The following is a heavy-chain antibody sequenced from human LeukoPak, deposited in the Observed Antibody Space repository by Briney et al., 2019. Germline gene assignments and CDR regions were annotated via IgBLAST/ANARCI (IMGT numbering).Heavy chain of an antibody. CDR1: GFTFDDYA. J-gene: IGHJ2*01. V-gene: IGHV3-23*01. CDR2: ISGSGGST. Sequence: GGSLRLSCAASGFTFDDYAMHWVRQAPGKGLEWVSAISGSGGSTYYADSVKGRFTISRDNSKNTLYLQMNSLRAEDTAVYYCAKDEYSSGWAYWYFDLWGRGTLVTVSS. D-gene: IGHD6-19*01. CDR3: AKDEYSSGWAYWYFDL.